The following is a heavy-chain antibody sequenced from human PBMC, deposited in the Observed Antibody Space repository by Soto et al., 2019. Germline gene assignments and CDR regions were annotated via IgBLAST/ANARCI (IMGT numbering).Heavy chain of an antibody. CDR1: GYTFTNYA. J-gene: IGHJ5*02. CDR3: ARGPDYDFWSGYGLEFDP. CDR2: INAGNGNT. V-gene: IGHV1-3*01. D-gene: IGHD3-3*01. Sequence: SSVKVAWKAAGYTFTNYAMHWVRKTPEQRLEWMGWINAGNGNTKYSQKFQGRVTITRDTSASTAYMELSSLRSEDTAVYYCARGPDYDFWSGYGLEFDPWGQGTLVTVSS.